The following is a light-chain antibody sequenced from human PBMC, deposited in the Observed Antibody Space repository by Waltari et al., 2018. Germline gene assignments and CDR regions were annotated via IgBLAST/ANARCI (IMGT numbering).Light chain of an antibody. J-gene: IGKJ4*01. CDR2: LGS. Sequence: IVMTQSPLSVPVSPGESASIPCKSNQSLLHTDRKNYLDWYLQRPGQSPQLLIYLGSNRASGVPDRIGGGGSGTDFTLTISRVESEDVGTYYCMQALQTPFTFGGGTKVDI. CDR1: QSLLHTDRKNY. V-gene: IGKV2-28*01. CDR3: MQALQTPFT.